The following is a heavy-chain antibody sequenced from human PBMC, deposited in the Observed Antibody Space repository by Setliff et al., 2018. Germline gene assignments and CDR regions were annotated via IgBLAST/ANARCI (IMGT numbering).Heavy chain of an antibody. CDR1: GYPFTSYD. D-gene: IGHD3-3*01. CDR2: LNPSSGDT. J-gene: IGHJ6*04. V-gene: IGHV1-8*01. Sequence: ASVKVSCKASGYPFTSYDMHWLRLTSGQGLEWMGWLNPSSGDTGFAPKFQGRVTVTRDTSVSTAYMELRSLTSEDTAVYYCARGRTRTSTIFGIVSLSPWGDGTTVTVSS. CDR3: ARGRTRTSTIFGIVSLSP.